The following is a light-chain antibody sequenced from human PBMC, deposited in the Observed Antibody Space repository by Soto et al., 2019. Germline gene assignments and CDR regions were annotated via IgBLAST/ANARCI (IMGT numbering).Light chain of an antibody. CDR3: QSYDSSLSSVI. CDR1: SSNIGAGYD. J-gene: IGLJ2*01. Sequence: QPVLTQPPSVSGAPGQRVTISCTGSSSNIGAGYDVHWYQQLPGTAPKLLIYGNNNRPSGVPDRFSGSKSGTSASLAITGLQSYDEADYYCQSYDSSLSSVIFGGGTKLTVL. V-gene: IGLV1-40*01. CDR2: GNN.